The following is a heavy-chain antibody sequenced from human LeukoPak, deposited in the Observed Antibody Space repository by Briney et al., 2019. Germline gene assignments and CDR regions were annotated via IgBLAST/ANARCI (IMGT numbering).Heavy chain of an antibody. Sequence: SETLSLTCTISGGSISSISYYWGWIRQPPGTGLEWIGSIYYTGSTYYSPSLNSRITISMDTSKNQFSLRLASVTAADTALYYCARRAVVPAAVSYFDNWGQGTLVTVSS. CDR2: IYYTGST. V-gene: IGHV4-39*01. D-gene: IGHD2-2*01. J-gene: IGHJ4*02. CDR3: ARRAVVPAAVSYFDN. CDR1: GGSISSISYY.